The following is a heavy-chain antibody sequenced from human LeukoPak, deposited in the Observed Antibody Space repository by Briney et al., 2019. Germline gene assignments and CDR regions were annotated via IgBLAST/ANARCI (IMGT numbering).Heavy chain of an antibody. V-gene: IGHV1-46*01. CDR3: ARGPSGVFRGARSPFYYMDV. CDR2: INPSGGST. Sequence: ASVKVSCEASGYTFTSYYMHWVRQAPGQGLEWMGIINPSGGSTSYAQKFQGRVTMTRDMSTSTVYMELSSLRSEDTAVYYCARGPSGVFRGARSPFYYMDVWGKGTTVTVSS. J-gene: IGHJ6*03. D-gene: IGHD3-10*01. CDR1: GYTFTSYY.